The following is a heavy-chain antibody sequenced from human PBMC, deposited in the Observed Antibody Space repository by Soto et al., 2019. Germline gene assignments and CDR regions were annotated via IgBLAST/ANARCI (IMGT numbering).Heavy chain of an antibody. CDR1: GYTFTSYG. D-gene: IGHD2-21*01. CDR3: ARVRAYGSPYYYYYMDV. J-gene: IGHJ6*03. V-gene: IGHV1-18*01. Sequence: ASVKVSCKASGYTFTSYGISWVRQAPGQGLEWMGWISAYNGNTNYAQKLQGRVTMTTDTSTSTAYMELRSLRSDDTAVYYCARVRAYGSPYYYYYMDVWGKGTTVTVSS. CDR2: ISAYNGNT.